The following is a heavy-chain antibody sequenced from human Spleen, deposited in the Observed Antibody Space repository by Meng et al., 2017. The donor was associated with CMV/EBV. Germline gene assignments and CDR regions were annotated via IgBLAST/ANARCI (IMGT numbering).Heavy chain of an antibody. D-gene: IGHD3-10*01. Sequence: GGSLRLSCAASGFTFSNYAMAWVRQAPGKGLEWVSVIYRGGSTYYADSVKGRFTISRDTSKNTLYLQMNSLRVEDTAVYYCAVDCGSGLSQYDCWGQGTLVTVSS. V-gene: IGHV3-66*02. CDR2: IYRGGST. CDR1: GFTFSNYA. J-gene: IGHJ4*02. CDR3: AVDCGSGLSQYDC.